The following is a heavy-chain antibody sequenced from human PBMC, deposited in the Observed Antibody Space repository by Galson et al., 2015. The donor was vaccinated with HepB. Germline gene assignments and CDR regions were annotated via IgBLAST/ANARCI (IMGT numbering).Heavy chain of an antibody. J-gene: IGHJ4*02. D-gene: IGHD5-18*01. CDR2: INPSGGST. CDR1: GYTFTSYY. Sequence: SVKVSCKASGYTFTSYYMHWVRQAPGQGLEWMGIINPSGGSTSYAQKFQGRVTMTRDTSTSTVYMELSSLRSEDTAVYYCATSPSVDTAMVYLLPLFDYWGQGTLVTVSS. V-gene: IGHV1-46*03. CDR3: ATSPSVDTAMVYLLPLFDY.